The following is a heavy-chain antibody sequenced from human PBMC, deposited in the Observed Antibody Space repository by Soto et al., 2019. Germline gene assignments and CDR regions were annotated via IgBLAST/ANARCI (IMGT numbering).Heavy chain of an antibody. CDR1: GFTFSSYA. J-gene: IGHJ2*01. Sequence: QVQLVESGGGVVQPGRSLRLSCAASGFTFSSYAMHWVRQAPGKGLEWVAVISYDGSNKYYADSVKGRFTISRDNSKNTLYLQMNSLRAEDTAVYYCARDPAPHDSRGSGDWYFDLWGRGTLVTVSS. CDR3: ARDPAPHDSRGSGDWYFDL. CDR2: ISYDGSNK. V-gene: IGHV3-30-3*01. D-gene: IGHD3-22*01.